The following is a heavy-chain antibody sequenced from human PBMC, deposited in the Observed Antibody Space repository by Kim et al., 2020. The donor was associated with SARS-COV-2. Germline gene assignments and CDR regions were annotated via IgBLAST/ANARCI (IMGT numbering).Heavy chain of an antibody. CDR2: IYHSGST. D-gene: IGHD6-19*01. CDR1: GDSIRSNY. Sequence: SETLSLTCSVSGDSIRSNYWGWIRQPPGKGLEWIGYIYHSGSTNLNPSLRSRLTMLVDTSTNQFSMKLSSVTAADTAVYYCVKDRGTGSDFWGQGTLVTVSS. J-gene: IGHJ4*02. V-gene: IGHV4-59*12. CDR3: VKDRGTGSDF.